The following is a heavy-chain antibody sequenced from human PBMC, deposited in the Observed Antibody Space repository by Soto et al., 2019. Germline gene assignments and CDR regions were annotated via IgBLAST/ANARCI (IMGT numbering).Heavy chain of an antibody. Sequence: QVQLVQSGAEVKKPGSSVKVSCKASGGTFSSYTISWVRQAPGQGLEWMGRIIPILGIANYAQKFQGRVTXTXXKSTSTAYMELSSLRSEDTAVYYCARHDYGDSFGPWGQGTLVTVSS. D-gene: IGHD4-17*01. V-gene: IGHV1-69*02. J-gene: IGHJ5*02. CDR1: GGTFSSYT. CDR2: IIPILGIA. CDR3: ARHDYGDSFGP.